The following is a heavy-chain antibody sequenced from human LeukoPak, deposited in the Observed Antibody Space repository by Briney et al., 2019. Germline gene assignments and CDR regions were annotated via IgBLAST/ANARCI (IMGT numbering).Heavy chain of an antibody. J-gene: IGHJ4*02. V-gene: IGHV3-30*18. D-gene: IGHD3-10*01. CDR2: ISYDGSNK. CDR3: AKDQYGPGSHYFDY. CDR1: GFTFSSYG. Sequence: PGGSLRLSCAASGFTFSSYGMHWVRQAPGKGLEWVAVISYDGSNKYYADSVKGRFTISRDNSKNTLYLQMNSLRAEDTAVYYCAKDQYGPGSHYFDYWGQGTLVTVSS.